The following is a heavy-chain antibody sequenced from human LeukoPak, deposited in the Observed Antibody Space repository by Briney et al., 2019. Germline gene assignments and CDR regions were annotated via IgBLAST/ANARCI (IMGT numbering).Heavy chain of an antibody. CDR1: GGSIRSSYYY. V-gene: IGHV4-39*07. D-gene: IGHD3-22*01. CDR3: ARGDYYDSSGYYY. J-gene: IGHJ4*02. Sequence: PSETLSLTCTVSGGSIRSSYYYWGWIRQPPGKGLEWIGSIYDSGSTYYNPSLKSRVTISVDTSKNQFSLKLSSVTAADTAVYYCARGDYYDSSGYYYWGQGTLVTVSS. CDR2: IYDSGST.